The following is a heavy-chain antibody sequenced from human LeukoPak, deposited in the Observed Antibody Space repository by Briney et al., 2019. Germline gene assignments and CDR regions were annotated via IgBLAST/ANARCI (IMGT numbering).Heavy chain of an antibody. V-gene: IGHV4-59*01. Sequence: SSETLSLTCTVSGGSMSLYFWNWIRQSPGKGLEYIGYIYYNGNTNYNPSLQSRVTISVDTSKNQFSLKLSSVTAADTAVYYCARDPSSDGGYFDYWGQGILVTVSS. CDR3: ARDPSSDGGYFDY. CDR1: GGSMSLYF. D-gene: IGHD3-16*01. CDR2: IYYNGNT. J-gene: IGHJ4*02.